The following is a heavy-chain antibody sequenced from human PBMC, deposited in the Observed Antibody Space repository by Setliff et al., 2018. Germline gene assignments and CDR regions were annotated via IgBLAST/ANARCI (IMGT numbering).Heavy chain of an antibody. CDR2: IKQDGSEK. Sequence: LRLSCAASGFTFSSYWMSWVRQAPGKGLEWVANIKQDGSEKYYVDSVKGRFTISRDNAKNSLYLQMNSLRAEDTAVYYCARAFGGNSDAFDIWGQGTMVTVSS. CDR1: GFTFSSYW. D-gene: IGHD2-21*02. V-gene: IGHV3-7*01. J-gene: IGHJ3*02. CDR3: ARAFGGNSDAFDI.